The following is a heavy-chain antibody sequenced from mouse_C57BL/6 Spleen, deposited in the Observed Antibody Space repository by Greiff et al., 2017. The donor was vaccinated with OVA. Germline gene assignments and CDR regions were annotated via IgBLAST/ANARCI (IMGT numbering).Heavy chain of an antibody. J-gene: IGHJ4*01. CDR3: ARDVVYYYGDYAMDY. V-gene: IGHV1-78*01. CDR1: GYTFTDHT. D-gene: IGHD1-1*01. Sequence: QVQLQQSDAELVKPGASVKISCKASGYTFTDHTIHWMKQRPEQGLEWIGYIYPRDGSTKYNEKFKGKATLTADKSSSTAYMQLNSLTSEDSAVYVCARDVVYYYGDYAMDYWGQGTSVTVSS. CDR2: IYPRDGST.